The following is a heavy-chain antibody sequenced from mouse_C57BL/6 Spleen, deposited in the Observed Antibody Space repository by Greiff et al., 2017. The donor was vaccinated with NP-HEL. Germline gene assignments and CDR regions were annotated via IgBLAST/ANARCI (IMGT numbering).Heavy chain of an antibody. J-gene: IGHJ2*01. D-gene: IGHD2-2*01. CDR3: TRDRGYGYDGYFDY. CDR1: GFTFSSYA. CDR2: ISSGGDYI. Sequence: EVKVVESGEGLVKPGGSLKLSCAASGFTFSSYAMSWVRQTPEKRLEWVAYISSGGDYIYYADTVKGRFTISRDNARNTLYLQMSSLKSEDTAMYYCTRDRGYGYDGYFDYWGQGTTLTVSS. V-gene: IGHV5-9-1*02.